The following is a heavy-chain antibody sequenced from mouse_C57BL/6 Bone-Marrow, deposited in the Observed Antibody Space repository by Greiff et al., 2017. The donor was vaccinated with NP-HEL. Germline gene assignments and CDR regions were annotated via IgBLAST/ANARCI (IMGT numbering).Heavy chain of an antibody. CDR2: ISYDGSN. J-gene: IGHJ2*01. V-gene: IGHV3-6*01. CDR1: GYSITSGYY. CDR3: ASRALGY. Sequence: ESGPGLVKPSQSLSLTCSVTGYSITSGYYWNWIRQFPGNKLEWMGYISYDGSNNYNPSLKNRISITRDTSKNQFFLKLNSVTTEDTATYYCASRALGYWGQGTTLTVSS. D-gene: IGHD3-3*01.